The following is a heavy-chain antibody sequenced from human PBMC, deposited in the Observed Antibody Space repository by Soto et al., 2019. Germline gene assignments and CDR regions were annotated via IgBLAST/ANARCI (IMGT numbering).Heavy chain of an antibody. Sequence: QVQLVESGGGVVQPGRSLRLSCAASGFTFNNYAMHWVRQAPGKGLEWVAVISYDGNNQYYADSVKGRFAISRDNSKNTLYLQMNSLRDEDTAVYYCARDRVYYYDSSGYCNFEYWGQGSLVTVSS. CDR3: ARDRVYYYDSSGYCNFEY. D-gene: IGHD3-22*01. CDR1: GFTFNNYA. V-gene: IGHV3-30*09. CDR2: ISYDGNNQ. J-gene: IGHJ4*02.